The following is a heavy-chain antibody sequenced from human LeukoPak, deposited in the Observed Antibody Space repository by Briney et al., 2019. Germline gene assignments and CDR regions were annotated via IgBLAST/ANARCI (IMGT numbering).Heavy chain of an antibody. V-gene: IGHV3-48*03. Sequence: GGSLRLSCAASGFTFSSYEMNWVRQAPGKGLEWVSYISSSGSTIYYADSVKGRFTISRDNSKNTLYLQMNSLRAEDTAVYYCARVGTSSLRDWFDPWGQGTLVTVSS. CDR1: GFTFSSYE. CDR2: ISSSGSTI. D-gene: IGHD2-8*01. CDR3: ARVGTSSLRDWFDP. J-gene: IGHJ5*02.